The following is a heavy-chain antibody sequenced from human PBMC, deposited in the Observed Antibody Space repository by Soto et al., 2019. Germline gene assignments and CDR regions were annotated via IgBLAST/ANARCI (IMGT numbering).Heavy chain of an antibody. D-gene: IGHD1-26*01. J-gene: IGHJ3*02. CDR1: GFTFSSYG. CDR2: IWDDGSNK. Sequence: QVQLVESGGGVVQPGRSLRLSCAASGFTFSSYGMHWVRQAPGKGLEWVAVIWDDGSNKYYADSVKGRFTISRDNSKNTLYLQMNSLRAEDTAVYYCARDGYSGSYWANGRAFDIWGQGTMVTVSS. CDR3: ARDGYSGSYWANGRAFDI. V-gene: IGHV3-33*01.